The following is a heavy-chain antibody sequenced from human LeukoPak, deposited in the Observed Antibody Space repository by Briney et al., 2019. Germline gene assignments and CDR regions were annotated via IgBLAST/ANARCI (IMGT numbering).Heavy chain of an antibody. J-gene: IGHJ6*03. CDR3: ARGRGTMVRGVIITAYYYYYMDV. CDR1: GYTFTSYD. CDR2: MNPNSGNT. D-gene: IGHD3-10*01. Sequence: ASVKVSCKASGYTFTSYDINWVRQATGQGLEWMGWMNPNSGNTGYAQKFQGRVTITRNTSISTAYMELSSLRSEDTAVYYCARGRGTMVRGVIITAYYYYYMDVWGKGTTVTVSS. V-gene: IGHV1-8*03.